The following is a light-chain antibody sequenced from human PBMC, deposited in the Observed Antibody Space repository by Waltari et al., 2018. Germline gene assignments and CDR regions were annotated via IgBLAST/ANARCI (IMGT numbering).Light chain of an antibody. CDR1: SSDIGAYTY. Sequence: QSAPTQPASVSGYLGQSITIPCTGTSSDIGAYTYVSWCQQHPGKAPKVLIFDVNNRPSGFSDRFSASKSGNTASLTISGLQAEDEADYYCGSYTSSSTWVFGGGTKVTV. CDR3: GSYTSSSTWV. J-gene: IGLJ3*02. V-gene: IGLV2-14*01. CDR2: DVN.